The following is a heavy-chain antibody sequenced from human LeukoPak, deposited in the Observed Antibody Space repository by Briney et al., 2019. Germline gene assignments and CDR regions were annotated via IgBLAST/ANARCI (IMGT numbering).Heavy chain of an antibody. CDR3: ATGKIYCSTTSCSDDS. D-gene: IGHD2-2*01. Sequence: GASVKVSCKVSGYTLTELSMHWVRQAPGKGLEWMGGFHPEDGETVYAQKFQGRVTMTEDTSTDTAYMELSSPRSEDTAVYYCATGKIYCSTTSCSDDSWGQGTLATVSS. V-gene: IGHV1-24*01. CDR2: FHPEDGET. CDR1: GYTLTELS. J-gene: IGHJ4*02.